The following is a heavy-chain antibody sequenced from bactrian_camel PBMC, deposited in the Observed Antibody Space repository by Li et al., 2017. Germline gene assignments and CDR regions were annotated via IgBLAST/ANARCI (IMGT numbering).Heavy chain of an antibody. V-gene: IGHV3S1*01. CDR1: GYISGTYC. Sequence: HVQLVESGGGSVQAGGSLRLSCAASGSGYISGTYCLGWFRPIPGKAREGVAADSVKGRFIVYTDIAKNTMYPQMNSLKSDDTAVYYCVRTSASVMDYWGKGTQVTVS. J-gene: IGHJ7*01.